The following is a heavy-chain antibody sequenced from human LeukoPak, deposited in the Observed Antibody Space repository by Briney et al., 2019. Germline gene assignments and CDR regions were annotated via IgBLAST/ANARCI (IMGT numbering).Heavy chain of an antibody. V-gene: IGHV4-39*07. Sequence: SETLSLTCTVSGGSISSSSYYWGWIRQPPGKGLEWVGTIYFGGSAYYNPSLKSRVTISVDTSKNQFSLKLNSVTAADTAVYYCARGLRSVDYWGQGTLVTVSS. CDR1: GGSISSSSYY. D-gene: IGHD3-3*01. CDR2: IYFGGSA. J-gene: IGHJ4*02. CDR3: ARGLRSVDY.